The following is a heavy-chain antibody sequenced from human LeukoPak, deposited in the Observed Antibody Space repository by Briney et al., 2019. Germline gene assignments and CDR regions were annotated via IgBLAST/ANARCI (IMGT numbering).Heavy chain of an antibody. Sequence: PGGSLRLSCAASGFIFSNYGMHWVRQAPGKGLEWVASMRFDGSNRFHADSVKGRFTISRDNSNNTLHLQMNSVRPEDTAVYYCAKMGRGFHIGRPYFHYWGQGALVTVSS. V-gene: IGHV3-30*02. CDR2: MRFDGSNR. J-gene: IGHJ4*02. CDR1: GFIFSNYG. CDR3: AKMGRGFHIGRPYFHY. D-gene: IGHD2-21*01.